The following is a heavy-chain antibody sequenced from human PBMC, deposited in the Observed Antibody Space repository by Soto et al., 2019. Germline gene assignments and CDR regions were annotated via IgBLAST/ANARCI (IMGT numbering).Heavy chain of an antibody. Sequence: PGGSLRLSCAASGFTFSSYGMHWVRQAPGKGLEWVAVISYDGSNKYYADSVKGRFTISRDNSKNTLYLQMNSLRAEDTAVYYCAKDWGYCSGGSCYQYYYYYMDVWGKGTTVTVS. CDR3: AKDWGYCSGGSCYQYYYYYMDV. J-gene: IGHJ6*03. V-gene: IGHV3-30*18. CDR2: ISYDGSNK. CDR1: GFTFSSYG. D-gene: IGHD2-15*01.